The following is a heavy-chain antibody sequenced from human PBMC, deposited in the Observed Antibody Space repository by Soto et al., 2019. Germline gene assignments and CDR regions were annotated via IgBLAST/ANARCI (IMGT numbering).Heavy chain of an antibody. CDR2: ICYDGSNK. J-gene: IGHJ6*03. CDR3: ARTRPYYDYIWGSYRYGYMDV. D-gene: IGHD3-16*02. V-gene: IGHV3-33*08. Sequence: GGSLRLSCAASGFTFSSYAMSWVRQAPGKGLEWVLVICYDGSNKYYADSVKGRFTISRDNSKNTLYLQMNSLRAEDTAVYYCARTRPYYDYIWGSYRYGYMDVWGKGTTVTVSS. CDR1: GFTFSSYA.